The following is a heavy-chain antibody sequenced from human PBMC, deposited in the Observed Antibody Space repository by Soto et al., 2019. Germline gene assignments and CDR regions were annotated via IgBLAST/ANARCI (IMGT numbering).Heavy chain of an antibody. D-gene: IGHD1-26*01. J-gene: IGHJ5*02. CDR1: GGSISSGDYY. Sequence: PSETLYLTCTVSGGSISSGDYYWSWIRQPPGKGLEWIGYIYYSGSTYYNPSLKSRVTISVDTSKNQFSLKLSSVTAADTAVYYCARDSGSYYSDWFDPWGQGTLVTVSS. V-gene: IGHV4-30-4*01. CDR2: IYYSGST. CDR3: ARDSGSYYSDWFDP.